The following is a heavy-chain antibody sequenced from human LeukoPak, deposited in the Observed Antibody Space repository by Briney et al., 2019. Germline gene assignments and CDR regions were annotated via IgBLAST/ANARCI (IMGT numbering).Heavy chain of an antibody. J-gene: IGHJ6*03. CDR3: AKLADFWSGYYSSFYYYYMDV. Sequence: PGGSLRLSCVGTGFTFRSYAMTWIRQAPGEGLEWVADIGGSGSSAFYADSVKGRFTISRDNAKSTLYVEMHSLRVEDTAVYFCAKLADFWSGYYSSFYYYYMDVWGKGTAVTVSS. D-gene: IGHD3-3*01. V-gene: IGHV3-23*01. CDR1: GFTFRSYA. CDR2: IGGSGSSA.